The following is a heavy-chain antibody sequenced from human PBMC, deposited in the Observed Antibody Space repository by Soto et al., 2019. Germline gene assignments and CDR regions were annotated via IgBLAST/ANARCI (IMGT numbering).Heavy chain of an antibody. J-gene: IGHJ5*02. V-gene: IGHV4-39*01. CDR1: GGSISSSSYY. Sequence: SETLSLTCTVSGGSISSSSYYWGWIRQPPGKGLEWIGSIYYSGSTYYNPSLKSRVTISVDTSKNQFSLKLSSVTAADTAVYYCARIYLWFGELSSWFDPWGQGTLVTVSS. CDR3: ARIYLWFGELSSWFDP. D-gene: IGHD3-10*01. CDR2: IYYSGST.